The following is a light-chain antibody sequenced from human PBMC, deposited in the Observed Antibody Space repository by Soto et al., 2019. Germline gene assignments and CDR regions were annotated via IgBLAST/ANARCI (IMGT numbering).Light chain of an antibody. CDR3: QQYENWPLT. Sequence: EVVMTQSPATLSVSPGERATLSCRASQSVTTRLAWYQQKPGQAPRLLIYGASARATGVPARFSGSGSGTEFTLTISSLQSEDFAVYYCQQYENWPLTFGGGTNVDFK. J-gene: IGKJ4*01. CDR1: QSVTTR. V-gene: IGKV3-15*01. CDR2: GAS.